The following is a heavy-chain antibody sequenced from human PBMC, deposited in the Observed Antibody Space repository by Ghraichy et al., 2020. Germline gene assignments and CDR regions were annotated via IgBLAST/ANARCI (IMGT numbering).Heavy chain of an antibody. J-gene: IGHJ4*02. Sequence: GGSLRLSCAASGFTFSDFWMYWVRQAPGMGLEWVATIKQSGSEKYYVDSVKGRFIISRDNGKNSVYLEMNSLRAEDTAVYYCARDLPDAGVQPLDNWGQGTLVTVSS. V-gene: IGHV3-7*01. CDR1: GFTFSDFW. CDR3: ARDLPDAGVQPLDN. CDR2: IKQSGSEK. D-gene: IGHD2-2*01.